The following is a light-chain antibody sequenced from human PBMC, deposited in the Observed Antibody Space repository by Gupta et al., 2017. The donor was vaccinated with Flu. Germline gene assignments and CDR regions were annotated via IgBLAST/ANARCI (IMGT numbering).Light chain of an antibody. CDR3: SSYTRSSPVV. Sequence: QSALTQPASVSGSPGQSITISCTGTSSDVGGYNYVSWYQQHPGKAPKLMIYEISNRPSGFSSRFSGSKSGNAASMTISGHQAEDEAYYYCSSYTRSSPVVLGGGTKLTVL. J-gene: IGLJ2*01. CDR1: SSDVGGYNY. V-gene: IGLV2-14*01. CDR2: EIS.